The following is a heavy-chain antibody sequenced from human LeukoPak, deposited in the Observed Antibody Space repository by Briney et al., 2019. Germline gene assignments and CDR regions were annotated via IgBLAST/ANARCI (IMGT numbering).Heavy chain of an antibody. J-gene: IGHJ4*02. Sequence: GGSLRLSCAASGFTVSSNYMSWVRQAPGEGLEWVSVIYSGGTTSYADSVKGRFTISRDNSKNMLYLQMNSLRAEDTAVYYCAINYYGSGSYYHYWGQGTLVTVSS. V-gene: IGHV3-53*01. CDR1: GFTVSSNY. CDR2: IYSGGTT. CDR3: AINYYGSGSYYHY. D-gene: IGHD3-10*01.